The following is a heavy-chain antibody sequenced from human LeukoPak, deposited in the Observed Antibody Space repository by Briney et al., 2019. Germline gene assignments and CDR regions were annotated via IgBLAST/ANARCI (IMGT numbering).Heavy chain of an antibody. CDR2: INPNSGGT. CDR3: ARGTLTIFGVVHGLPPFDY. CDR1: GYTFTGYY. J-gene: IGHJ4*02. V-gene: IGHV1-2*02. Sequence: GASVKVSCKASGYTFTGYYMHWVRQAPGQGLEWMGWINPNSGGTNYAQKFQGRVTMTRDTSISTAYMELTSLRSDDTAVYYCARGTLTIFGVVHGLPPFDYWGQGTLVTVSS. D-gene: IGHD3-3*01.